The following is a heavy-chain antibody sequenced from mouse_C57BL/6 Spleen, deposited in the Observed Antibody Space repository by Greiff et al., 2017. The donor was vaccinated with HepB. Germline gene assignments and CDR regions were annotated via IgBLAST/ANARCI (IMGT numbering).Heavy chain of an antibody. Sequence: VQLQQSGAELVRPGASVTLSCKASGYPFTDYEMHWVKQTPVHGLEWIGAIDPETGGTAYNQKFKGKAILTADKSSSTAYMELRSLTSEDSAVYYCTRYARDYWGQGTSVTVSS. CDR2: IDPETGGT. V-gene: IGHV1-15*01. J-gene: IGHJ4*01. CDR1: GYPFTDYE. CDR3: TRYARDY.